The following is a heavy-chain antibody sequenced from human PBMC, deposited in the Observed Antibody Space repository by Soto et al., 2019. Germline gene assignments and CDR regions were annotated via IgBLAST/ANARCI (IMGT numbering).Heavy chain of an antibody. Sequence: GESLKISCAASGFTFSSYWMSWVRQAPGKGLEWVANIKQDGSEKYYVDSVKGRFTISRDNAKNSLYLQMNSLRAEDTAVYYCARGESRSGSYYPFRYYYGMDVWGQGTTVTVSS. J-gene: IGHJ6*02. CDR3: ARGESRSGSYYPFRYYYGMDV. CDR2: IKQDGSEK. CDR1: GFTFSSYW. D-gene: IGHD1-26*01. V-gene: IGHV3-7*03.